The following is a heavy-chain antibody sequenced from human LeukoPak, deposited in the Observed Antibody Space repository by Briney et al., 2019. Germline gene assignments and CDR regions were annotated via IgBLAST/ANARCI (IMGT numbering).Heavy chain of an antibody. CDR3: ARTPHY. Sequence: SETLSLTCAVYGGSFSGYYWSWIRQPPGKGLEWIGEINHSGSTNYNPSLKSRVTISVDTSKNQFSLKLSSVTAADTAVYYCARTPHYWGQGTLVTVSS. J-gene: IGHJ4*02. V-gene: IGHV4-34*01. CDR2: INHSGST. CDR1: GGSFSGYY.